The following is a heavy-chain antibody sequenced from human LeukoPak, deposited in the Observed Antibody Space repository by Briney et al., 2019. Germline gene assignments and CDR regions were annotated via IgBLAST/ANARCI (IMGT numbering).Heavy chain of an antibody. CDR2: ISSSSSYI. J-gene: IGHJ2*01. V-gene: IGHV3-21*01. CDR1: GFTFSSYT. CDR3: ARDEVLVSSSPSNWYFNL. D-gene: IGHD2/OR15-2a*01. Sequence: GGSLRLSCAASGFTFSSYTINWVRQAPGKGLEWVSSISSSSSYIFYADSVKRRFTISRDNAKTSLFLQMNSLRAEDTGVYYCARDEVLVSSSPSNWYFNLWGRGTLVTVSS.